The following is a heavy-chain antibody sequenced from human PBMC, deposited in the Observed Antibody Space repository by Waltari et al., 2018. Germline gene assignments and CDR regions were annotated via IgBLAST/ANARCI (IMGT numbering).Heavy chain of an antibody. D-gene: IGHD3-22*01. J-gene: IGHJ6*03. CDR2: IIPIFGTA. Sequence: QVQLVQSGAEVKKPGSSVKVSCKASGGTFSSYAISWVRQATGQGLEWMGGIIPIFGTANYAQKFQGRVTITADESTSTAYMELSSLRSEDTAVYYCARGKYYYDSSGYFYYYYYMDVWGKGTTVTVSS. CDR1: GGTFSSYA. CDR3: ARGKYYYDSSGYFYYYYYMDV. V-gene: IGHV1-69*01.